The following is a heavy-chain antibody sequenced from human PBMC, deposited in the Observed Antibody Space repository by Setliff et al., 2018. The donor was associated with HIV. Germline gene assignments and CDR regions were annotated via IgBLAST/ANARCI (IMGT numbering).Heavy chain of an antibody. CDR2: IYYSGST. V-gene: IGHV4-39*01. CDR1: GDSTSSSSSY. J-gene: IGHJ4*02. Sequence: SETLSLTCTVSGDSTSSSSSYWGWIRQPPGKGLEWIGSIYYSGSTYYNPSLKSRVTISVDTSKNQFSLKLTSVTATDTAIYYCARHPREEPQRNYKFDSWGQGTLVTVSS. CDR3: ARHPREEPQRNYKFDS. D-gene: IGHD1-7*01.